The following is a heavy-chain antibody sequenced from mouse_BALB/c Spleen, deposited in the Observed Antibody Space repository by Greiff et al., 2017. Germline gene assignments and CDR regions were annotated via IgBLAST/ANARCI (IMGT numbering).Heavy chain of an antibody. J-gene: IGHJ3*01. CDR1: GFTFSSYG. CDR2: INSNGGST. V-gene: IGHV5-6-3*01. D-gene: IGHD2-14*01. Sequence: EVKLVESGGGLVQPGGSLKLSCAASGFTFSSYGMSWVRQTPDKRLELVATINSNGGSTYYPDSVKGRFTISRDNAKNTLYLQMSSLKSEDTAMYYCARAAYYRYDGFAYWGQGTLVTVSA. CDR3: ARAAYYRYDGFAY.